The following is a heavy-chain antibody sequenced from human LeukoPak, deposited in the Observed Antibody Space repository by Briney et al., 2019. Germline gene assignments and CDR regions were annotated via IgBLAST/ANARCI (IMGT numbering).Heavy chain of an antibody. Sequence: SETLSLTCTVSGGSISSSSYYWGWIRQPPGKGLEWIGSIYYSGSTYYNPSLKSRVTISVDTSKNQFSLKLSSVTAADTAVHYCARLLRYFDWLLYGSTFDYWGQGTLVTVSS. V-gene: IGHV4-39*01. CDR2: IYYSGST. CDR1: GGSISSSSYY. D-gene: IGHD3-9*01. CDR3: ARLLRYFDWLLYGSTFDY. J-gene: IGHJ4*02.